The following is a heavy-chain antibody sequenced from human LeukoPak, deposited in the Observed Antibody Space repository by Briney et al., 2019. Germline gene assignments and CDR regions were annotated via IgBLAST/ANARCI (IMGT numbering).Heavy chain of an antibody. CDR3: ARDPRRYCSSTSCYVD. CDR1: GFTFSDYY. V-gene: IGHV3-11*06. J-gene: IGHJ4*02. Sequence: GGSLRLSCAASGFTFSDYYMSWIRQAPGKGLEWVSYISSSSSYTNYADSVKGRFTISRDNAKNSLYLQMNSLRAEDTAVYYCARDPRRYCSSTSCYVDWGQGTLVTVSS. CDR2: ISSSSSYT. D-gene: IGHD2-2*01.